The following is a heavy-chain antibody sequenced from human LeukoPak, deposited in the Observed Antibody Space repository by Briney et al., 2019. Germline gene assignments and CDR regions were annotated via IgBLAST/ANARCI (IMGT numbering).Heavy chain of an antibody. CDR3: ARCRSSGWRSPRYYFDY. J-gene: IGHJ4*02. CDR1: SYSISSGYY. CDR2: IYHSGST. D-gene: IGHD6-19*01. V-gene: IGHV4-38-2*02. Sequence: SETLSLTCTVSSYSISSGYYWGWIRQPPGKGLEWIGSIYHSGSTYYNPSLKSRVTISVDTSKNQFSLKLSSVTAADTAVYYCARCRSSGWRSPRYYFDYWGQGTLVTVSS.